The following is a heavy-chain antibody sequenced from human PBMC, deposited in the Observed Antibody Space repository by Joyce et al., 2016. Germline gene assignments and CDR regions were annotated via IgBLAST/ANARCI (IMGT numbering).Heavy chain of an antibody. Sequence: EVQLLESGGGLIQPGGSLRLSCAATGFTFSSYAMTWVRQARGKGLWAVSSISVSGDNTCYTDSVKCLFTISRDISKNTLFLQMNSLRAEDTVVYFCAKDLYPYCRSTSCYIGGSWGQGTLVTVSS. V-gene: IGHV3-23*01. D-gene: IGHD2-2*02. CDR2: ISVSGDNT. CDR3: AKDLYPYCRSTSCYIGGS. J-gene: IGHJ5*02. CDR1: GFTFSSYA.